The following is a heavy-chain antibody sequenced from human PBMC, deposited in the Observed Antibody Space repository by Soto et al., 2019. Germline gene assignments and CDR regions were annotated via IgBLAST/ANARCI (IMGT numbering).Heavy chain of an antibody. V-gene: IGHV3-53*01. J-gene: IGHJ5*02. D-gene: IGHD6-13*01. CDR3: ARDLGMIAAAGISGWFDP. Sequence: EVQLVESGGGLIQPGGSLRLSCAASGFTVSSNYMSWVRQAPGKGLEWFSVIYSGGSTYYADSVKGRFTISRDNSKNTLDLQMNSLRAEDTAVYYCARDLGMIAAAGISGWFDPWGQGTLVTVSS. CDR2: IYSGGST. CDR1: GFTVSSNY.